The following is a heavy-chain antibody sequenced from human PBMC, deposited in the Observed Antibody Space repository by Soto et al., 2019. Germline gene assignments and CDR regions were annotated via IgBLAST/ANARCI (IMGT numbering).Heavy chain of an antibody. V-gene: IGHV6-1*01. CDR1: GDSVSSNSAA. J-gene: IGHJ6*02. D-gene: IGHD3-10*01. CDR3: ARGVLWFGESQNPTYYYGMDV. CDR2: TYYRSKWYN. Sequence: PSQTLPLTCVISGDSVSSNSAAWNWIRQSPSRGLEWLGRTYYRSKWYNDYAVSVKSRITLNPDTSKHQLSLQLNSVTPEDTAVYYCARGVLWFGESQNPTYYYGMDVWGQGTTVTVSS.